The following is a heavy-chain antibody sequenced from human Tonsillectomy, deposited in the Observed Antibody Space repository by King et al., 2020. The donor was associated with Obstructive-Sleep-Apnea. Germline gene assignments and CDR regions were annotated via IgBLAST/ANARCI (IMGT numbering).Heavy chain of an antibody. J-gene: IGHJ4*02. Sequence: VQLVESGGGLVQPGRSLRLSCAASGFTFDDYAMHWVRQAPGKGLEWVSGISWNSGTIGYADSVKGRFTISRDNAKNSLYLQMNSLSAEDTALYFCAKFEVGATGVDYWGQGTLVTVSS. V-gene: IGHV3-9*01. CDR1: GFTFDDYA. CDR3: AKFEVGATGVDY. D-gene: IGHD1-26*01. CDR2: ISWNSGTI.